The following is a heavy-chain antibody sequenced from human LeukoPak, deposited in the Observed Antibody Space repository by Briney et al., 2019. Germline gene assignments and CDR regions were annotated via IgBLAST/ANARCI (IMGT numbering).Heavy chain of an antibody. CDR1: GGSITSNTYY. V-gene: IGHV4-39*07. CDR3: ARDRLDIVVFPPSKQRRYMDV. J-gene: IGHJ6*03. Sequence: PSETLSLTCTVSGGSITSNTYYWGWIRQPPGKGLEWIGSIYYSGSTYYNSSLKSRVTISVDTSKSQFSLKLSSVTAADTAVYYCARDRLDIVVFPPSKQRRYMDVWGKGTTVTVSS. CDR2: IYYSGST. D-gene: IGHD2-15*01.